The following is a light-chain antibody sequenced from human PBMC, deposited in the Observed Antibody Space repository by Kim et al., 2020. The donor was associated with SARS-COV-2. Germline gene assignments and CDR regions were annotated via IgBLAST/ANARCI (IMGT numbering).Light chain of an antibody. CDR2: QDS. CDR3: QAWDSSTVV. V-gene: IGLV3-1*01. Sequence: SYELTQPPSVSVSPGQTASITCSGDKLGDKYACWYQQKPGQSPVLVMYQDSKRPSGIPERFSGSNSGNTATLTISGTQTMDEAVYYCQAWDSSTVVFGGGTQLTVL. CDR1: KLGDKY. J-gene: IGLJ3*02.